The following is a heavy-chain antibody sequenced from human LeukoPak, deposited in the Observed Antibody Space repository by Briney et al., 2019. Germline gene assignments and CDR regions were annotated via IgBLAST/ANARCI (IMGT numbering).Heavy chain of an antibody. D-gene: IGHD2-15*01. CDR1: GFTFSSDW. J-gene: IGHJ4*02. CDR3: ARDRYYSFDY. V-gene: IGHV3-74*03. CDR2: INSDGSTT. Sequence: GGSLRLSCAASGFTFSSDWMHWARRAPGKGLVWVSRINSDGSTTKYADSVRGRFTISRDNAKNTLYLQMNSLGAEDTAVYYCARDRYYSFDYWGQGTLVTVSS.